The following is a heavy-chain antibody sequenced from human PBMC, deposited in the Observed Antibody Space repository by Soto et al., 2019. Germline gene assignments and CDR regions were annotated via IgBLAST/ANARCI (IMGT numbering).Heavy chain of an antibody. J-gene: IGHJ4*02. D-gene: IGHD2-15*01. V-gene: IGHV3-23*01. CDR1: GFTFNNYA. CDR3: AKDLKAPTGSYCCGGTCYTPFDY. Sequence: EVQLLESGGGLVQPGGSLRLSCAASGFTFNNYAMSWVRQAPGKGLEWVSAISDTGGSTYYADSVKARFTISRDNSKNTVYLQMNSLRAEDTAVYYCAKDLKAPTGSYCCGGTCYTPFDYWGQGTLVTVSS. CDR2: ISDTGGST.